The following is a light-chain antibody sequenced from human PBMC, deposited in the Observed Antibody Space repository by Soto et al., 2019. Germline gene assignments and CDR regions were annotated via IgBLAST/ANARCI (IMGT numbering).Light chain of an antibody. CDR1: SSDVGGYNY. Sequence: QSVLTQPASVSGSPGQSITISCTGTSSDVGGYNYVSWYQQHPGKAPKLMIYVVNNRPSGVSNRFSGSKSGNTASLTISGLQAEDEADYYCNSYTRSSTLEFGGGTKLTVL. CDR2: VVN. CDR3: NSYTRSSTLE. J-gene: IGLJ3*02. V-gene: IGLV2-14*01.